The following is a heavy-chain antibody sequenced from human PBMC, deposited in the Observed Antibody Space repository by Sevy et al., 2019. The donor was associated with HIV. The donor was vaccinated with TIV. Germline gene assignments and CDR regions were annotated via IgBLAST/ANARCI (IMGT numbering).Heavy chain of an antibody. CDR1: GFSFTNYA. Sequence: GGSLRLSCAASGFSFTNYAMSWVRQAPGKGLEWVSGISASGFSTYYADSVKGRFTISREISKNTLYLQMNSLRAEDTAIYSCAKDLRPYYDSSGNYGMDVWGQGTTVTVSS. CDR2: ISASGFST. D-gene: IGHD3-22*01. CDR3: AKDLRPYYDSSGNYGMDV. V-gene: IGHV3-23*01. J-gene: IGHJ6*02.